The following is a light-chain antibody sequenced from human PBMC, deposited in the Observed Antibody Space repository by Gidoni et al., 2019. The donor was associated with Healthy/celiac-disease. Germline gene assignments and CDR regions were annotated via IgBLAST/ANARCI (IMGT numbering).Light chain of an antibody. CDR2: KAS. CDR1: QSISSW. J-gene: IGKJ1*01. Sequence: DIQLTQSPSTLSASVGDRVTITCRASQSISSWLAWYQQKPGKAPKLLIYKASSLESGVPSRFSVSGSGTEFTLTISSLQPDDFATYYCQQYNSPWTFXQXTKVEIK. CDR3: QQYNSPWT. V-gene: IGKV1-5*03.